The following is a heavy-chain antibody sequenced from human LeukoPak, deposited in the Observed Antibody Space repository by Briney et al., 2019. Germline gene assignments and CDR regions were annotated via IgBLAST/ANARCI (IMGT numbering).Heavy chain of an antibody. J-gene: IGHJ3*02. V-gene: IGHV1-8*02. CDR3: AREYGGSRAFDI. CDR2: MNPNSGNT. CDR1: GYTFTSYD. Sequence: GASVKVSCKASGYTFTSYDINWVRQATGQGLEWMGWMNPNSGNTGYAQKIQGRVTMTTDTSTSTAYMEVRSLTSDDTAVYYCAREYGGSRAFDIWGQGTMVTVSS. D-gene: IGHD4-23*01.